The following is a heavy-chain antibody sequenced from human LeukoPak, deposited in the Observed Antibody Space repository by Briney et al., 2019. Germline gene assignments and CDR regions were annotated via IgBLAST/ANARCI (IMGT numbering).Heavy chain of an antibody. V-gene: IGHV3-33*06. CDR2: IWYDGSNK. J-gene: IGHJ4*02. D-gene: IGHD6-13*01. CDR3: AKDLNAAAPGY. Sequence: GGSLRLSCAASGFTFSSYGMHWVRQAPGKGLEWVAVIWYDGSNKYYADSVKGRFTISRDNSKNTPYLQMNSLRAEDTAVYYCAKDLNAAAPGYWGQGTLVTVSS. CDR1: GFTFSSYG.